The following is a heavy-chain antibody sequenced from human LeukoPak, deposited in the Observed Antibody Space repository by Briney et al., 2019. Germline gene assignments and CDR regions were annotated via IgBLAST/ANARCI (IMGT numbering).Heavy chain of an antibody. D-gene: IGHD3-16*01. CDR2: IIPIFGTA. Sequence: SVKVSCKASGGTFSSYAISWVRQAPGQGLEWMGGIIPIFGTANYAQKFQGRVTITTDESTSTAYMELSSLRSEDTAVYYCARESPGRYGRYSYNWFDPWGQGTLVTVSS. V-gene: IGHV1-69*05. CDR1: GGTFSSYA. J-gene: IGHJ5*02. CDR3: ARESPGRYGRYSYNWFDP.